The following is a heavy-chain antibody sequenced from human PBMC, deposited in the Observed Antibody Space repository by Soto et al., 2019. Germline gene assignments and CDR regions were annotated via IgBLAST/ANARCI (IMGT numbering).Heavy chain of an antibody. D-gene: IGHD6-13*01. CDR3: ARQVIEAAGTGYFQH. J-gene: IGHJ1*01. CDR2: IHYTGNT. CDR1: GGSISSISYY. Sequence: SETLSLTCTVSGGSISSISYYWSWIRQHPGKGLEYIGNIHYTGNTFYNASRTSRVTISVDTSKNPVSLKLRSVTAADTAVYYCARQVIEAAGTGYFQHWGQGAPVTVSS. V-gene: IGHV4-39*01.